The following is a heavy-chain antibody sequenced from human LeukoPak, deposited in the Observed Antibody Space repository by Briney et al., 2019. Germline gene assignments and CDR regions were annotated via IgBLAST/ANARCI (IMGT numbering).Heavy chain of an antibody. D-gene: IGHD2-15*01. J-gene: IGHJ4*02. CDR1: GFTFSNYA. CDR2: ISGNGGST. Sequence: GGSLRLSCEVSGFTFSNYAMSWVHQAPGKGLEWVSVISGNGGSTYYADSVKGRFTISRDNSKNTLYLHMRSLRAEDTAVYYCAKDVIAYCSAGSCGAFDYWGQGTPVTVSS. CDR3: AKDVIAYCSAGSCGAFDY. V-gene: IGHV3-23*01.